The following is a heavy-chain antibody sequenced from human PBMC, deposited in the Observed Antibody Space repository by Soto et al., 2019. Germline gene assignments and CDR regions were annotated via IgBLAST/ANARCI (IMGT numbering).Heavy chain of an antibody. J-gene: IGHJ4*02. D-gene: IGHD6-19*01. CDR2: INQDGGGT. V-gene: IGHV3-7*03. CDR1: WVTLFNSF. Sequence: SPGLSCVAPWVTLFNSFIGWGRPAPGKGLEWVANINQDGGGTYYVDSVEGRFTISRDNAKDSLYLQMNSLRGEDTAVYYCARYFRGSGRYFFDYWGQGTMVTVSS. CDR3: ARYFRGSGRYFFDY.